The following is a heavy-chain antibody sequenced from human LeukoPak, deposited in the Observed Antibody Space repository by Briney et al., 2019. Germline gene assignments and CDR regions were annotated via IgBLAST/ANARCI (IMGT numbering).Heavy chain of an antibody. V-gene: IGHV4-39*01. CDR1: GGSISSSSYY. J-gene: IGHJ4*02. CDR3: ARHYITMVRGVMYYFDY. CDR2: IYYSGST. D-gene: IGHD3-10*01. Sequence: SVTLSLTCTVSGGSISSSSYYWRWIRQPPGKGLEWNGSIYYSGSTYYNPSLKSRVTISVDTSKNQFSLKLSSVTAADTAVYYCARHYITMVRGVMYYFDYWGQGTLVTVSS.